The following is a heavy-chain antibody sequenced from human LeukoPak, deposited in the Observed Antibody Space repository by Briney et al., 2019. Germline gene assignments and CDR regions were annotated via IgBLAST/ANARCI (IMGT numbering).Heavy chain of an antibody. CDR3: AREGSYDSGGAFDI. CDR1: GGSFSGYY. CDR2: INHSGST. V-gene: IGHV4-34*01. Sequence: PSETLSLTCAVYGGSFSGYYWSWIRQPPGKGLEWIGEINHSGSTNYNPSLKSRVTISVDTSKNQFSLKLSSVTAADTAVYYCAREGSYDSGGAFDIWGQGTMVTVSS. J-gene: IGHJ3*02. D-gene: IGHD3-22*01.